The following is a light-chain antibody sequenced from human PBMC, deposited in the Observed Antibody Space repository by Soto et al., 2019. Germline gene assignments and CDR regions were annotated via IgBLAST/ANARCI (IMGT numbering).Light chain of an antibody. V-gene: IGKV4-1*01. J-gene: IGKJ4*01. CDR1: QSVLYSSNNKNY. CDR2: WAS. CDR3: QQYYSTPLT. Sequence: DIVMTQSPDSLAVSLGERATINCKSSQSVLYSSNNKNYLAWYQQKPGQPPKLLVYWASTRESGVPDRFSVRGSGTEFTLNISSLQAEDVAVYYCQQYYSTPLTCGGGPKVDIK.